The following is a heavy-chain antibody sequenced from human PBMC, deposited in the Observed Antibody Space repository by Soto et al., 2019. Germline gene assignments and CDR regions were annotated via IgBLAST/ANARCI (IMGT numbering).Heavy chain of an antibody. V-gene: IGHV4-31*03. D-gene: IGHD1-1*01. CDR2: IYYSGST. J-gene: IGHJ4*02. CDR3: ARGLRNWNDVYYFDY. Sequence: QVQLQESGPGLVKPSQTLSLTCTVSGGSISSGGYYWSWIRQHPGKGLEWIGYIYYSGSTYYNPSLKRRVTISVDTCKNQFSLKLSSVTAADTAVYYCARGLRNWNDVYYFDYWGQGTLVTVSS. CDR1: GGSISSGGYY.